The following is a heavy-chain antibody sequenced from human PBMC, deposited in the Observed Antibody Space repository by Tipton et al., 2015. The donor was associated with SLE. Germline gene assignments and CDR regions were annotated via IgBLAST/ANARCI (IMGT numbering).Heavy chain of an antibody. CDR1: GYSFTSYW. J-gene: IGHJ6*03. CDR2: IYPGDSDT. D-gene: IGHD3-16*01. CDR3: APPPFRGVLSYRAV. V-gene: IGHV5-51*03. Sequence: QLVQSGPEVKKPGESLKISCKGSGYSFTSYWIGWVRQMPGKGLEWMGIIYPGDSDTRYSPSFQGQVTISADKSISTAYLQWSSMRASNTAMFYGAPPPFRGVLSYRAVWGKGTTVTVSS.